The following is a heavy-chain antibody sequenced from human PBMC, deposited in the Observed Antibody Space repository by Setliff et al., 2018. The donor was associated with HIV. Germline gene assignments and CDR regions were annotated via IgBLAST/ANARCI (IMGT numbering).Heavy chain of an antibody. CDR3: ARAVQGAQVPAAIRWFDP. CDR1: GYTFTSYA. J-gene: IGHJ5*02. Sequence: ASVKVSCKASGYTFTSYAMHWVRQAPGQRLEWMGWINAGNGNTKYSQKFQGRVTITRDTSASTAYMELSSLRSEDTAVYYCARAVQGAQVPAAIRWFDPWGQGTLVTVSS. V-gene: IGHV1-3*01. CDR2: INAGNGNT. D-gene: IGHD2-2*01.